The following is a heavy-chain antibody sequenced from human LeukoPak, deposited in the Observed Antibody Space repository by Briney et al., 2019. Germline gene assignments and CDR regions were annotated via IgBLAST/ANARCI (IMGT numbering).Heavy chain of an antibody. CDR2: MQSTGNS. Sequence: SETLSLTCSVSGGPISTYHWNWIRKPPGKGLEWIGYMQSTGNSKYSPSLKSRVAIFVYTSKNQVVLNLNSVTAADTAVYYCARDKQHSYGRYFDHWGQGMLVTVSS. V-gene: IGHV4-59*01. CDR3: ARDKQHSYGRYFDH. D-gene: IGHD5-18*01. CDR1: GGPISTYH. J-gene: IGHJ4*02.